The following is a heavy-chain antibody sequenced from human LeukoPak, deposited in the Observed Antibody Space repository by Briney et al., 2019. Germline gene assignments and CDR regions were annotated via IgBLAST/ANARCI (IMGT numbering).Heavy chain of an antibody. Sequence: GGSLRLSCVGSGFTFSDYYMSWIRQAPGKGLEWVSYISSGSSYTNYADSVKGRFSISRDNAKNSLYLQMNSLRAEDTAVYYCARGGYYNSGSTDYWGHGTLVTVSS. V-gene: IGHV3-11*05. J-gene: IGHJ4*01. D-gene: IGHD3-10*01. CDR1: GFTFSDYY. CDR2: ISSGSSYT. CDR3: ARGGYYNSGSTDY.